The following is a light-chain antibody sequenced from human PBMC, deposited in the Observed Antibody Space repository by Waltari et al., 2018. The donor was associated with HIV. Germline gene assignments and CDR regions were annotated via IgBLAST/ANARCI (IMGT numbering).Light chain of an antibody. CDR3: QTWGTGTYVV. Sequence: QVVLTQSPSASASLGASVKLTCTLSSGHSNSDIEWHQQHPEKGPRFILRLKSDGTYSRGDGIPARFSGTSSGDERYLTISSLQSEDEADYYCQTWGTGTYVVFGGGTTVTVL. V-gene: IGLV4-69*01. CDR2: LKSDGTY. CDR1: SGHSNSD. J-gene: IGLJ2*01.